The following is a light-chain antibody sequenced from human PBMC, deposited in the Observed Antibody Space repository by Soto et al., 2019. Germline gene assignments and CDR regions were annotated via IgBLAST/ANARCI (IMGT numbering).Light chain of an antibody. CDR1: QTIYSN. CDR3: QQSQNLWT. V-gene: IGKV3-15*01. J-gene: IGKJ1*01. CDR2: RAS. Sequence: VKTEGRHNLRVSGRERATLCFRASQTIYSNVAWYQQRPGQAPRLLIYRASARATGIPDRFSGSGSGTEFSLTIASLQSQDSAVYYCQQSQNLWTFALGTKVDIK.